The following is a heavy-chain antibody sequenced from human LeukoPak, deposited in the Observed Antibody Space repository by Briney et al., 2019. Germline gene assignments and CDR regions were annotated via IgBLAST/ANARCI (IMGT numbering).Heavy chain of an antibody. Sequence: SETLSLTCTVSGGSISSYYWSWIRQPAGKGLEWIGRIYTSGSTNYNPSLKSRVTISVDTSKNQFSLKLSSVTAADTAVYYCARRDSYSSGYYYFDYWGQGTLVTVSS. J-gene: IGHJ4*02. D-gene: IGHD3-22*01. V-gene: IGHV4-4*07. CDR2: IYTSGST. CDR3: ARRDSYSSGYYYFDY. CDR1: GGSISSYY.